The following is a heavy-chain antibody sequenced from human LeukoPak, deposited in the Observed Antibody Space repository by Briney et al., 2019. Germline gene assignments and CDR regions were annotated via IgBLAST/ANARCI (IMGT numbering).Heavy chain of an antibody. CDR1: GYILTELS. J-gene: IGHJ5*02. V-gene: IGHV1-24*01. Sequence: GASVKVSCKVSGYILTELSMHWVRQAPGKGLEWMGGFDPEDGETIYAQKFQGRVTMTEDTSTDTAYMELSSLRSEDTAVYYCATRNEWLRFRWFDPWGQGTLVTVSS. CDR2: FDPEDGET. CDR3: ATRNEWLRFRWFDP. D-gene: IGHD5-12*01.